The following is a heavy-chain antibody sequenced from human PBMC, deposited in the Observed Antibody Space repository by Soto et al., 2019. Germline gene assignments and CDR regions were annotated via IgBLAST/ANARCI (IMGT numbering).Heavy chain of an antibody. D-gene: IGHD3-10*01. CDR3: ARPPLSGFGEPYFDY. J-gene: IGHJ4*02. V-gene: IGHV5-51*01. CDR2: IYPGDSDT. Sequence: GESLKISCKGSGYSFTSYWIAWVRQMPGKGLEWMGIIYPGDSDTRYSPSFQGQVTISADKSISTAYLQWSSLKASDTAMYYCARPPLSGFGEPYFDYWGKGPLVTVPS. CDR1: GYSFTSYW.